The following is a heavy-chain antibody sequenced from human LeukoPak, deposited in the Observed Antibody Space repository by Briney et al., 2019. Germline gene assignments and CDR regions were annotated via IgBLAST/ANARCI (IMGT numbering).Heavy chain of an antibody. Sequence: GGSLRLSCAASGFTFSSFWMTWVRQAPGRGREWVANIKQAGSEKFYVDSVKGRFTISRNNARNSVYLQMNSLRVEDTAVYFCARAGATSRYYWGQGTLVTVSS. D-gene: IGHD2-2*01. CDR1: GFTFSSFW. V-gene: IGHV3-7*04. CDR2: IKQAGSEK. J-gene: IGHJ4*02. CDR3: ARAGATSRYY.